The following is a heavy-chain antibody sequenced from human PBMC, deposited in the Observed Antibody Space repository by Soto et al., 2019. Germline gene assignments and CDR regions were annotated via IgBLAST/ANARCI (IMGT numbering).Heavy chain of an antibody. Sequence: GGSLRLSCAASGFTFSTCAMNWVRQAPGKGLEWVSGISWNSGSIGYADSVKGRFTISRDNAKNSLYLQMNSLKAEDTALYYCVKDTATYYYDSSGLFFGMDVWGQGTTVTVSS. V-gene: IGHV3-9*01. CDR3: VKDTATYYYDSSGLFFGMDV. CDR2: ISWNSGSI. J-gene: IGHJ6*02. CDR1: GFTFSTCA. D-gene: IGHD3-22*01.